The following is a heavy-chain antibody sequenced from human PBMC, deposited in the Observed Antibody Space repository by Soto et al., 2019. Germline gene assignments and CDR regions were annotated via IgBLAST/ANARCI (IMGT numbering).Heavy chain of an antibody. CDR3: AKDRRSGGYELKDAFDI. D-gene: IGHD3-10*01. CDR2: ISWNSGSI. J-gene: IGHJ3*02. Sequence: GGSLRLSCAASGFTFDDYAMHWVRQAPGKGLEWVSGISWNSGSIGYADSVKGRFTISRDNAKNSLYLQMNSLRAEDTALYYCAKDRRSGGYELKDAFDIWGQGTMVTVSS. V-gene: IGHV3-9*01. CDR1: GFTFDDYA.